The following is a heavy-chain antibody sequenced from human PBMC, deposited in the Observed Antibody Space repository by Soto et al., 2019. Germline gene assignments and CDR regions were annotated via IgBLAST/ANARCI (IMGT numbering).Heavy chain of an antibody. CDR3: AIRHDGRQSSMDV. J-gene: IGHJ6*02. Sequence: QVQLVQSGAEVKKPGASVKVSCKASGYTFTSYDINWVRQVAGQGPEWMGWMNPNSGNTGYAQKFQGRVTMTRNTAVSTAYMDLSSLTSDDTAVYYCAIRHDGRQSSMDVWGQGTTVTVSS. V-gene: IGHV1-8*01. D-gene: IGHD1-1*01. CDR1: GYTFTSYD. CDR2: MNPNSGNT.